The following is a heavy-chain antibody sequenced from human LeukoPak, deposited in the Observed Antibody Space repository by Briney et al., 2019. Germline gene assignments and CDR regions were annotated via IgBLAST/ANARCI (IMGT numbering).Heavy chain of an antibody. D-gene: IGHD3-22*01. Sequence: SETLSLTCAVYGGSFSGYYWSWIRQPPGKGREWIGEINHSGSTNYNPSLKSRVTISVDTSKNQFSLKLSSVTAADTAVYYCARYDSSGYCFDYWGQGTLVTVSS. V-gene: IGHV4-34*01. J-gene: IGHJ4*02. CDR2: INHSGST. CDR3: ARYDSSGYCFDY. CDR1: GGSFSGYY.